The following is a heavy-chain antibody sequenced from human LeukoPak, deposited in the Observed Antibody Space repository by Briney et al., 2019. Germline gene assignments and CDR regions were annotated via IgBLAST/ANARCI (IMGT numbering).Heavy chain of an antibody. D-gene: IGHD5-18*01. J-gene: IGHJ4*02. CDR1: GFTFSSYA. Sequence: GGSLRLSCAASGFTFSSYAMSWVRQAPGKGLEWVSAISGSGGSTYYADSVKGRFTISRDNSKNTLYLQMNSLRAEDTAVYYCAKDGDVDTAMAYFDYWGQGTLVTVSS. CDR3: AKDGDVDTAMAYFDY. CDR2: ISGSGGST. V-gene: IGHV3-23*01.